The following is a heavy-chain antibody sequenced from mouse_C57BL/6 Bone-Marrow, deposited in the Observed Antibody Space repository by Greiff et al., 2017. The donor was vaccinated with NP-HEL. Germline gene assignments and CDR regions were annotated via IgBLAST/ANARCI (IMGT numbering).Heavy chain of an antibody. CDR3: ARYYYYGSSYLWDIDV. D-gene: IGHD1-1*01. J-gene: IGHJ1*03. CDR1: GYTFTSYW. V-gene: IGHV1-64*01. CDR2: IHPNSGST. Sequence: QVQLQQPGAELVKPGASLKLSCKASGYTFTSYWMHWVKQRPGQGLEWIGMIHPNSGSTNYNEKFKSKATLTVDKSSSTAYMQLSSLRSEDAAVYYCARYYYYGSSYLWDIDVGGTGTTVTVSS.